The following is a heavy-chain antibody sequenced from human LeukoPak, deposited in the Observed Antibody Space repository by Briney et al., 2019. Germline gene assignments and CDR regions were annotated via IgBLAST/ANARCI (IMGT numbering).Heavy chain of an antibody. V-gene: IGHV3-9*01. J-gene: IGHJ4*02. CDR3: ARGKRVNSDNYLGWGYHFDS. CDR2: MGWNTYAR. Sequence: GGSLSLSRASSLFIHHNHAMHWVRPARGRGLEGVSGMGWNTYARGYADSVKGRFTISEDHAKKSLYLKISSLRAEDPALYYCARGKRVNSDNYLGWGYHFDSLGPGTLVTVSS. D-gene: IGHD3-22*01. CDR1: LFIHHNHA.